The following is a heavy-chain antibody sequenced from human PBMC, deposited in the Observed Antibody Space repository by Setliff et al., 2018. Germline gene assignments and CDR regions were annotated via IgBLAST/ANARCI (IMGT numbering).Heavy chain of an antibody. D-gene: IGHD5-12*01. CDR3: ARERGDIVSTTSYYYYMDV. V-gene: IGHV1-69*05. CDR1: GYNFITFG. J-gene: IGHJ6*03. Sequence: SVKVSCKTSGYNFITFGISWVRQAPGQGLEWMGGIIPIFGTTDYAQKFQGRVTITTDESTSTAYMEMSSLRSKDTAVYYCARERGDIVSTTSYYYYMDVWGKGTTVTVSS. CDR2: IIPIFGTT.